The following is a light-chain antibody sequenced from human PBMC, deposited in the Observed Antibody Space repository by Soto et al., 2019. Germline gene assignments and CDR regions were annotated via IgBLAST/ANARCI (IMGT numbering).Light chain of an antibody. V-gene: IGKV1-5*03. Sequence: DIQMTQSPSTLSESVGDRVIITCRASQSISTWLAWYLQKPGKAPKLLIYKASNLGSGVPSRFSGSGSGTEFTLTISSLQPDDFATYYCQHYNSYPWTFGQGTKVEIK. CDR1: QSISTW. CDR2: KAS. CDR3: QHYNSYPWT. J-gene: IGKJ1*01.